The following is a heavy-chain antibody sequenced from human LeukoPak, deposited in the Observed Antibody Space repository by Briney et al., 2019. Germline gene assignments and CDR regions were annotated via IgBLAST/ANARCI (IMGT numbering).Heavy chain of an antibody. CDR2: IIPIFGTA. CDR1: GGTFSSYG. CDR3: ARSLPRDTISSWYFDL. J-gene: IGHJ2*01. Sequence: SVKVSCKASGGTFSSYGISWVRQAPGQGLEWMGGIIPIFGTANYAQKFQGRVTITADKSTSTAYMELSSLRSEDTAVYYCARSLPRDTISSWYFDLWGRGTLVTVSS. V-gene: IGHV1-69*06. D-gene: IGHD5-24*01.